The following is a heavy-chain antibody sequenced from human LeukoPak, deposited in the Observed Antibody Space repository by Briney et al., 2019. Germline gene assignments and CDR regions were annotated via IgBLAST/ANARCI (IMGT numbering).Heavy chain of an antibody. V-gene: IGHV3-48*01. J-gene: IGHJ4*02. Sequence: PGGSLRLSCAASGFTFSFNSMNWVRQAPGKGLEWLSYISGSGSIVYYADSVKGRITISRDNAKNSLYLQMNSLRAEDTAVYYCARERILTGVDYWGQGTLVTVSS. CDR2: ISGSGSIV. CDR1: GFTFSFNS. CDR3: ARERILTGVDY. D-gene: IGHD3-9*01.